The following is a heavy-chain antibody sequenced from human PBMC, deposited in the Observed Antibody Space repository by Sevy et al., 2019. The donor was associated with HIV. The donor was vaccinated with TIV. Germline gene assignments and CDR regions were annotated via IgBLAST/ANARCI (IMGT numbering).Heavy chain of an antibody. CDR3: AGENAWGRGYS. D-gene: IGHD1-26*01. Sequence: SETLSLTCTVSGGSITSLCWNWIRQPPGKGLEWIANIYNNGHINYNPTLKSRVTLSLDTSKNQFSLRLSSVTAADTAMYYCAGENAWGRGYSWGQGALVTVSS. CDR1: GGSITSLC. V-gene: IGHV4-59*08. CDR2: IYNNGHI. J-gene: IGHJ4*02.